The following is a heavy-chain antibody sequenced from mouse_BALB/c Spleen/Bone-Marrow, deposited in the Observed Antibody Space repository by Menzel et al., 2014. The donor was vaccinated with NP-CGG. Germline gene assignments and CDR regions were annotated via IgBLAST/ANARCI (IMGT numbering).Heavy chain of an antibody. CDR3: ARLGIYYYGSSYGAMDY. J-gene: IGHJ4*01. CDR2: IDPSDSYT. CDR1: GYTFTSYW. V-gene: IGHV1-69*02. D-gene: IGHD1-1*01. Sequence: VKLQESGAELVKPGASVKLSCKASGYTFTSYWMHWVKQRPGQGLEWIGEIDPSDSYTKYNQNFKGKATLTVDKSSSTAYIQLSSLTSEDSAVYYCARLGIYYYGSSYGAMDYWGQGTSVTVSS.